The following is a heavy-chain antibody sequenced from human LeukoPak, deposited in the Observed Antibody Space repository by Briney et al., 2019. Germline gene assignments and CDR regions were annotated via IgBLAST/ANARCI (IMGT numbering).Heavy chain of an antibody. J-gene: IGHJ6*02. CDR2: MNPYSGIT. V-gene: IGHV1-8*01. CDR3: ARENVNRGSSWGYDFFGMDV. Sequence: ASVKVSCKASGYTFTSSYDINWVRQAPGQGLEWMGWMNPYSGITGYPQKFQGRVTMTRDTSISTAYMELSSLTSEDTAVYFCARENVNRGSSWGYDFFGMDVWGQGTAVTVSS. D-gene: IGHD3-3*01. CDR1: GYTFTSSYD.